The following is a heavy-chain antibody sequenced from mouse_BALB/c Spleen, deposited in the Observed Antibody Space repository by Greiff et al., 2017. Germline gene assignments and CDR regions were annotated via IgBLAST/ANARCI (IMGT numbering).Heavy chain of an antibody. Sequence: VKLVESGAELVKPGASVKLSCKASGYTFTEYIIHWVKQRSGQGLEWIGWFYPGSGSIKYNEKFKDKATLTADKSSSTVYMELSRLTSEDSAVYFCARHEGPETTATAGAMDYWGQGTSVTVSS. V-gene: IGHV1-62-2*01. J-gene: IGHJ4*01. CDR1: GYTFTEYI. CDR3: ARHEGPETTATAGAMDY. D-gene: IGHD1-2*01. CDR2: FYPGSGSI.